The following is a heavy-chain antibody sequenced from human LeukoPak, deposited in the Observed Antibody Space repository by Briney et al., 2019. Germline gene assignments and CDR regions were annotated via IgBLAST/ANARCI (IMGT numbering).Heavy chain of an antibody. V-gene: IGHV1-18*01. J-gene: IGHJ4*02. D-gene: IGHD3-22*01. Sequence: GASVKVSCKASGYTFTSYGISWVRQAPGQGLEWMGWISAYNGNTNYAQKLQGRVTMTTDTSTSTAYMELRSLRSDDTAVYYCARDPSNSSGRNVLFDFWGQGTLVTVSS. CDR1: GYTFTSYG. CDR3: ARDPSNSSGRNVLFDF. CDR2: ISAYNGNT.